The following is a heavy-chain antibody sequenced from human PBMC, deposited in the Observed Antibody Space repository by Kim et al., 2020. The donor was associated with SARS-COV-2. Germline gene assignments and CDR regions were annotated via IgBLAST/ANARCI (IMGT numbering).Heavy chain of an antibody. CDR3: ARMGSYDAFDI. CDR2: IYHSGST. D-gene: IGHD3-10*01. Sequence: SETLSLTCAVSGGSISSGGYSWSWIRQPPGKGLEWIGYIYHSGSTYYNPSLKSRVTISVDRSKNQFSLKLSSVTAADTAVYYCARMGSYDAFDIWGQGTMVTVSS. V-gene: IGHV4-30-2*01. CDR1: GGSISSGGYS. J-gene: IGHJ3*02.